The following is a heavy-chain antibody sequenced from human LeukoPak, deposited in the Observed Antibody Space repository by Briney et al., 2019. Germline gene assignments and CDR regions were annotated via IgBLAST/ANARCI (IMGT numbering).Heavy chain of an antibody. D-gene: IGHD5-24*01. CDR2: IYPGDSDT. Sequence: GASLQISCQGSGSIFTSYWIGWGRPLPGKGLGGMGIIYPGDSDTRYSPSFQGQVTISADKSISTAYLQWSSLKASDTAMYYCARLSSTPRDGYLAYWGQGTLVTVSS. V-gene: IGHV5-51*01. J-gene: IGHJ4*02. CDR1: GSIFTSYW. CDR3: ARLSSTPRDGYLAY.